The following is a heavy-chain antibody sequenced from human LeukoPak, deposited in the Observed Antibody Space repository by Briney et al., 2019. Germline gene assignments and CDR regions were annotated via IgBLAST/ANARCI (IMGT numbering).Heavy chain of an antibody. D-gene: IGHD2-15*01. CDR3: ARGGYCSGGSCYRENWFDP. CDR2: IYHSENN. Sequence: SETLSLTCTVSGGSISSSSYYWGWLRQPPGRGLEWVGYIYHSENNYYNPSLKSRVTISVGTSKNQFSLKLSSVTAADTAVYYCARGGYCSGGSCYRENWFDPWGQGTLVTVSS. J-gene: IGHJ5*02. V-gene: IGHV4-39*07. CDR1: GGSISSSSYY.